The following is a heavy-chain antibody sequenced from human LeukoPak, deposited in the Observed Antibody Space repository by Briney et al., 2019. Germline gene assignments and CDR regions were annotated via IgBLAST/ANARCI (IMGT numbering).Heavy chain of an antibody. Sequence: GGSLRLSCAASGFTFSSYAMSWVRQAPGKGLEWVSAISGSGGATYYADSVKGRFTISRDNSKNSLYLQMNSLRAEDTAVYYCAKVPVFSLTISEVVTDDAFDIWGQGTIVTVSS. CDR3: AKVPVFSLTISEVVTDDAFDI. V-gene: IGHV3-23*01. D-gene: IGHD3-3*01. J-gene: IGHJ3*02. CDR2: ISGSGGAT. CDR1: GFTFSSYA.